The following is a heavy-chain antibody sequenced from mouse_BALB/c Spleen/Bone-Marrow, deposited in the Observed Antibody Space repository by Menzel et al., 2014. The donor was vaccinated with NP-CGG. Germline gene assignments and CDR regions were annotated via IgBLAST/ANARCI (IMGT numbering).Heavy chain of an antibody. Sequence: EVQLVESGGGLVQPGGSLKLSCAASGFDFSRYWMSWVRQAPGKGLEWIGEINPDSSTINYTPSLKDKFTISRDNAKNTLYLQMSKVRSEDTALYYCARQNYNGRSDYWGQGTTLTVSS. CDR1: GFDFSRYW. J-gene: IGHJ2*01. V-gene: IGHV4-1*02. CDR3: ARQNYNGRSDY. D-gene: IGHD1-1*01. CDR2: INPDSSTI.